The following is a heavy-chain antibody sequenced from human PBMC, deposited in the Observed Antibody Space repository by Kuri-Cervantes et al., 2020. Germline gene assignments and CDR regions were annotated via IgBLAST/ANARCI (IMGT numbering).Heavy chain of an antibody. J-gene: IGHJ6*02. CDR2: IIPIFGTA. Sequence: SVKVSCKASGGTFSSYAISWVRQAPGQGLEWMGGIIPIFGTANYAQKFQGRVTITADESTSTAYMELSSLRSEDTAVYYCARDCSGGSCFVFGMDVRGQGTTVTVSS. CDR1: GGTFSSYA. V-gene: IGHV1-69*13. D-gene: IGHD2-15*01. CDR3: ARDCSGGSCFVFGMDV.